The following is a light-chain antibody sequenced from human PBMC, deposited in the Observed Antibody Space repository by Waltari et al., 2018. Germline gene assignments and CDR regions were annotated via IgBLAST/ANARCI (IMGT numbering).Light chain of an antibody. V-gene: IGLV1-47*01. CDR3: AAWDDSLSGWV. CDR2: RDN. Sequence: LTQPPSASGTPGQGVTISCSGSNSNIGNNYVSWYQQLPGTAPKLLIYRDNERPSGVPDQFSGSKSGTSASLAISGLRSDNEADYYCAAWDDSLSGWVFGGGTKLTVL. CDR1: NSNIGNNY. J-gene: IGLJ3*02.